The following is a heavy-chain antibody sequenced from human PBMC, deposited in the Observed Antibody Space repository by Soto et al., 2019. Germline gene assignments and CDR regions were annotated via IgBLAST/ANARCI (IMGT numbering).Heavy chain of an antibody. CDR3: QVIKWHSDFDF. Sequence: QVQLQESGPGLVKASQTLSLTCTVSGGSISSGNYYWSWIRQYPGKGLEWIGYTYYRGSTFYNPSLKSGITISGDTSKSQFSLKLSSVTAADTAVYYCQVIKWHSDFDFWGHWTMVIVSS. CDR1: GGSISSGNYY. J-gene: IGHJ3*01. V-gene: IGHV4-31*06. CDR2: TYYRGST. D-gene: IGHD3-10*01.